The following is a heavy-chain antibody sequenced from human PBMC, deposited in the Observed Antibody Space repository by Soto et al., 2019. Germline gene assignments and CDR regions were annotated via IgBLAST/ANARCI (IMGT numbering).Heavy chain of an antibody. CDR1: GYTFTGYY. CDR3: ARELVVVAATGFDP. J-gene: IGHJ5*02. CDR2: INPNSGGT. D-gene: IGHD2-15*01. Sequence: ASVKVSCKASGYTFTGYYMHWVRQAPGQGLEWMGWINPNSGGTNYAQKFQGRVTMTRDTSISTAYMELSRLRSDDTAVYYCARELVVVAATGFDPWGHGTLVTVSS. V-gene: IGHV1-2*02.